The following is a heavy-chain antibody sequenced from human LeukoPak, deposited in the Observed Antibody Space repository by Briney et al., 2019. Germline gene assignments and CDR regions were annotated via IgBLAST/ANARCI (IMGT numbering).Heavy chain of an antibody. Sequence: GGSLRLSCAASGFTFSSYWMHWVRQAPGGGLVWVLRINSEGSSTNYADSVKGRFTISRDNAKNTLYLQMNSLRAEDTAMYYCARGSLSETSYKGDNWFDPWGQGTLVTVSS. CDR1: GFTFSSYW. D-gene: IGHD1-26*01. CDR2: INSEGSST. CDR3: ARGSLSETSYKGDNWFDP. V-gene: IGHV3-74*01. J-gene: IGHJ5*02.